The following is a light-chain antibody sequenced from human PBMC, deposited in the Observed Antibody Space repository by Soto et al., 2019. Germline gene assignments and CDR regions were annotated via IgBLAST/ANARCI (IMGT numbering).Light chain of an antibody. V-gene: IGLV2-8*01. CDR3: CSHAGSNSYYL. CDR2: EVT. Sequence: QPVLTQPPSASGSPGQSVTISCTGSSSDIGAYNYVSWYQQRPGQVPKLIIYEVTKRPSGVPDRFSGSKSGNTASLTVSGLQADDEAVYYCCSHAGSNSYYLFGPGTKLTVL. CDR1: SSDIGAYNY. J-gene: IGLJ1*01.